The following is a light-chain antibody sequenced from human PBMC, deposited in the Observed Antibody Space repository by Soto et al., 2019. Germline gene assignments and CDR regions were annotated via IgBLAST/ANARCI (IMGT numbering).Light chain of an antibody. CDR3: FSDAGSSYV. CDR2: EGS. V-gene: IGLV2-23*01. J-gene: IGLJ1*01. Sequence: QSALTQPASVSGSPGQAITISCTGTSSDVGSYNLVSWYQQHPGKAPKLMIYEGSKRPSGVSNRFSGSKSGNTASLTISWLQPEDEADYYCFSDAGSSYVFGPGTTLNVL. CDR1: SSDVGSYNL.